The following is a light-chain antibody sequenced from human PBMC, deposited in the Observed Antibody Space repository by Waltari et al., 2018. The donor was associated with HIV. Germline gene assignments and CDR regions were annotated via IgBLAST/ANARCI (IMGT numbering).Light chain of an antibody. CDR3: SSYTSSNTLV. J-gene: IGLJ1*01. CDR1: SSDIGGYYY. V-gene: IGLV2-14*01. Sequence: QSALTQPASVSGSPGQSITISCTGTSSDIGGYYYVSWYQHHPGKAPKLMIYEVSNRPSGVSNRFSGSKSGNTASLTISGLQAEDEADYYCSSYTSSNTLVFGTGTKVTVL. CDR2: EVS.